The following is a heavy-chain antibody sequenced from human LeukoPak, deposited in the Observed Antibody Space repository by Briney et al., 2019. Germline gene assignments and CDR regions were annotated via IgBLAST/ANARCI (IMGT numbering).Heavy chain of an antibody. D-gene: IGHD6-19*01. CDR2: IRSKAYGGTT. J-gene: IGHJ4*02. CDR3: TGLKGTGWPIDY. V-gene: IGHV3-49*03. Sequence: SGGSLRLSCTASGFTFGDYAMSWFRQAPGKGLECVGFIRSKAYGGTTEYAASVKGRFTISRDDSKSIAYLQMNGLKTDDTAVYYCTGLKGTGWPIDYWGQGTLVTVSP. CDR1: GFTFGDYA.